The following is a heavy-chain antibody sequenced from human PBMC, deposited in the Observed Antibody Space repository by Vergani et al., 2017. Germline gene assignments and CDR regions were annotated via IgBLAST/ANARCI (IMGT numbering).Heavy chain of an antibody. CDR2: IYTSGST. J-gene: IGHJ4*02. Sequence: QVQLQESGPGLVKPSQTLSLTCTVSGDSISTGSYYWSWIRQPAGKGLEWIGRIYTSGSTNYNPSLKSRVTISVDTSKNQFSLKLSSVTAADTAVYYCARALTGSGWYYFDYWGQGTLVTVSS. CDR3: ARALTGSGWYYFDY. D-gene: IGHD6-19*01. V-gene: IGHV4-61*02. CDR1: GDSISTGSYY.